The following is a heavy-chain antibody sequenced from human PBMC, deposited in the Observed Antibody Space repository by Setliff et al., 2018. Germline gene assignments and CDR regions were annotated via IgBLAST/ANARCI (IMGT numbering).Heavy chain of an antibody. D-gene: IGHD1-1*01. CDR1: GYSISSGFY. CDR2: IYHSGTT. Sequence: KPSETLSLTCAVSGYSISSGFYWGWIRQPPGKGLEWIGSIYHSGTTYYNPSLKSRVTILVDTSKNQFSLKMTSVTAADTAVYYCARTGTYRYFDYWGQGALVTVSS. J-gene: IGHJ4*02. CDR3: ARTGTYRYFDY. V-gene: IGHV4-38-2*01.